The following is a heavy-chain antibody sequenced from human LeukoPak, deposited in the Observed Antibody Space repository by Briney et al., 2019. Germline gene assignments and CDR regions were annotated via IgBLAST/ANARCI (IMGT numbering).Heavy chain of an antibody. CDR2: ISSSSSYI. CDR3: ARDDIVGATIFDY. V-gene: IGHV3-21*01. Sequence: PGGSLRLSCAASGFTFSSYSMNWVRQAPGKGLEWVSSISSSSSYIYYADSVKGRFTISRDNAKNSLYLQMNGLRAEDTAVYYCARDDIVGATIFDYWGQGTLVTVSS. CDR1: GFTFSSYS. D-gene: IGHD1-26*01. J-gene: IGHJ4*02.